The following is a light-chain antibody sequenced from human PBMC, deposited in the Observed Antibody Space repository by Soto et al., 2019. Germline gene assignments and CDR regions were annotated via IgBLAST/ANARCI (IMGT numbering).Light chain of an antibody. Sequence: EIVLTQSPATLSLSPGERATLSCRASQSVSSYLAWYQQKPGQAPRLLIYDASNRATGIPARFSGSGSGTDFTLTISTLEPEDFADNYCQQRSNWPCTFGEGNKGESK. CDR2: DAS. CDR3: QQRSNWPCT. V-gene: IGKV3-11*01. J-gene: IGKJ4*01. CDR1: QSVSSY.